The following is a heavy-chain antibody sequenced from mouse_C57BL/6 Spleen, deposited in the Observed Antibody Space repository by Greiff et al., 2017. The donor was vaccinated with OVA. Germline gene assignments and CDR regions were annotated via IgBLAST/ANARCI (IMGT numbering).Heavy chain of an antibody. CDR2: INYDGSST. CDR3: ARDQGRAMDY. Sequence: EVKLMESEGGLVQPGSSMKLSCTASGFTFSDYYMAWVRQVPEKGLEWVANINYDGSSTYYLDSLKSRFIISRDNAKNILYLQMSSLKSEDTATYYCARDQGRAMDYWGQGTSVTVSS. V-gene: IGHV5-16*01. J-gene: IGHJ4*01. D-gene: IGHD3-2*02. CDR1: GFTFSDYY.